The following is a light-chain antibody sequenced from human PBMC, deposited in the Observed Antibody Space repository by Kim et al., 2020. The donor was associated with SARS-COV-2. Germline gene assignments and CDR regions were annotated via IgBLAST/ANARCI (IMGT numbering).Light chain of an antibody. Sequence: ASMSCRSSESLEFSDGKTYLNWFHQRPGQSPRRLICKVSNRDSGVPDRFSGSGSGTDFTLKISRVEAEDVGVYYCMYGTHWPPSFTFGGGTKLEI. V-gene: IGKV2-30*01. CDR1: ESLEFSDGKTY. CDR2: KVS. J-gene: IGKJ4*01. CDR3: MYGTHWPPSFT.